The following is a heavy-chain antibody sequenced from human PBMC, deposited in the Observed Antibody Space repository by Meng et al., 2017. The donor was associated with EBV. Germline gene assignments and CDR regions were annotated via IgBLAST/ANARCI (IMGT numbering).Heavy chain of an antibody. Sequence: GPSGAEVKKPGASVKVSCKASGYTFTSYDINWVRQATGQGLEWMGWMNPNSGNTGYAQKFQGRVTMTRNTSISTAYMELSSLRSEDTAVYYCARGVGTIFGVVIKNWFDPWGQGTLVTVSS. CDR1: GYTFTSYD. CDR2: MNPNSGNT. D-gene: IGHD3-3*01. CDR3: ARGVGTIFGVVIKNWFDP. J-gene: IGHJ5*02. V-gene: IGHV1-8*01.